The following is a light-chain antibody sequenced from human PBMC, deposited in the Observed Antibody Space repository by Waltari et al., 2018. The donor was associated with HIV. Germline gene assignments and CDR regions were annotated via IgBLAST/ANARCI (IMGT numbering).Light chain of an antibody. CDR2: EVT. Sequence: QSALTQPASVSGSPGQSITISCTGTASDVARYNLVPWYQHHPDKAPRLMIYEVTKRPSGVSNRFSGSKSGNTASLTISGLQAEEEADYYCCSYAGSSTWVFGGGTKLTVL. CDR3: CSYAGSSTWV. J-gene: IGLJ3*02. CDR1: ASDVARYNL. V-gene: IGLV2-23*02.